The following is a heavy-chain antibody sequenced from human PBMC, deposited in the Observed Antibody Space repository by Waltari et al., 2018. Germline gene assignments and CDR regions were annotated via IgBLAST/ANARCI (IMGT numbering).Heavy chain of an antibody. D-gene: IGHD4-17*01. J-gene: IGHJ5*02. CDR3: ARHGYSGGWFDP. CDR2: MFNGGST. Sequence: QLQLQESGPGLVKPSETLSPTCSVSGASIRSSNYSWGWLPQPPGKGLEVIGSMFNGGSTYYNPSLKSRVTISVDTSKNQFSLRLNSVTAADTAIYYCARHGYSGGWFDPWGQGTLVTVSS. V-gene: IGHV4-39*01. CDR1: GASIRSSNYS.